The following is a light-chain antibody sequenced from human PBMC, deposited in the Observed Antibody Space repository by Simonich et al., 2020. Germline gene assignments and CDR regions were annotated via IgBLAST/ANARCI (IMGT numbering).Light chain of an antibody. CDR1: SSAVGGYNY. CDR2: EVS. Sequence: QSALTQPPSASGSPGQSVTISCTGTSSAVGGYNYVSWYQQHPGKAPKLMIYEVSKRPAGVPDRFSGSKSGNTASLTISGLQAEDEADYYCCSYAGSSTWVFGGGTKLTVL. V-gene: IGLV2-8*01. J-gene: IGLJ3*02. CDR3: CSYAGSSTWV.